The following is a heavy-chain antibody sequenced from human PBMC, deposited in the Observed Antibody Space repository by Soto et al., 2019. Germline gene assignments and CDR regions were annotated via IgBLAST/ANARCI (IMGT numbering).Heavy chain of an antibody. CDR1: GGSFRDYY. CDR2: IDHSGST. Sequence: QVYLQQWGAGLLKPSETLSLTCDVYGGSFRDYYWNWVRQTPGKGLEWIGEIDHSGSTNYNQSLKRRSTLSLHTPKTQVPLNLTSVTAAAAAVYYCARLPGECTTPTCYAFRRGDSWGQGPLVTVSS. V-gene: IGHV4-34*02. J-gene: IGHJ4*02. D-gene: IGHD2-2*01. CDR3: ARLPGECTTPTCYAFRRGDS.